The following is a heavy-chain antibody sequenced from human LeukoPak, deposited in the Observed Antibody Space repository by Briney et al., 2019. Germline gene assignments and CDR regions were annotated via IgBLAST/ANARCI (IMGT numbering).Heavy chain of an antibody. CDR1: GFTFISYA. D-gene: IGHD2-15*01. V-gene: IGHV3-23*01. CDR3: AKESCSGGICDSRSGDY. J-gene: IGHJ4*02. Sequence: GGSLRLSCAASGFTFISYAMIWVHQAPGKGLEGVSGISSSGGSTYYADSVKGRFTISRGNSKNTLYLQMNSLRAEDTALYYCAKESCSGGICDSRSGDYWGQGTLVTVSS. CDR2: ISSSGGST.